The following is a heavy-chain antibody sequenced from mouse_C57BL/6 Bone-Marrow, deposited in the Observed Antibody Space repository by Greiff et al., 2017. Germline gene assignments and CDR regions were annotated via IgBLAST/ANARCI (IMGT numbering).Heavy chain of an antibody. CDR3: ARYSNYVDYAMDY. D-gene: IGHD2-5*01. J-gene: IGHJ4*01. V-gene: IGHV1-53*01. Sequence: QVQLQQPGTELVKPGASVKLSCKASGSTFTSYWMHWVKQRPGQGLEWIGNINPSNGGTNYNEKFKSKATLTVDKSSSTAYMQLSSLTSEDSAVYYCARYSNYVDYAMDYWGQGTSVTVSS. CDR1: GSTFTSYW. CDR2: INPSNGGT.